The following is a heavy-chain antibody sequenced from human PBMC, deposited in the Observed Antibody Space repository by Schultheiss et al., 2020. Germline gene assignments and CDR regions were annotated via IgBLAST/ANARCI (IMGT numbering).Heavy chain of an antibody. CDR2: IRQDGVEK. CDR1: GFTFSDYW. CDR3: ARGVYYFDY. Sequence: GGSLRLSCAASGFTFSDYWMTWVRQAPGKGLEWVANIRQDGVEKYYVDSVKGRFTISRDNSKNTLYLQMNSLRAEDTAVYYCARGVYYFDYWGQGTLVTVSS. V-gene: IGHV3-7*01. J-gene: IGHJ4*02.